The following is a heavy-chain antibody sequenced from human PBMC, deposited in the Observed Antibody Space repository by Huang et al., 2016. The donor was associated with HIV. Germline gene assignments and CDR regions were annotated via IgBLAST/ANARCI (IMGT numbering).Heavy chain of an antibody. V-gene: IGHV1-69*01. CDR1: GGSFRNFA. J-gene: IGHJ4*02. CDR3: ATVDYYDTSGPQRGYFDN. Sequence: QVQLVQSGAEVKKPGSSVTVSCKASGGSFRNFAIGWVRQAPEQGLEWMGWIIPTLGTANYAQKFQGRVTIIADESTSTAYMELSSLRSEDTAVYYCATVDYYDTSGPQRGYFDNWGQGTLVTVSS. D-gene: IGHD3-22*01. CDR2: IIPTLGTA.